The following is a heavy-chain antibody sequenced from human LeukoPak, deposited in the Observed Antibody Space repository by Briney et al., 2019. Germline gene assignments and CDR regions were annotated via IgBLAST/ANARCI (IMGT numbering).Heavy chain of an antibody. CDR2: ISYDGSNK. Sequence: PGGSLRLSCAASGFTFSSDGMHWVRQAPGKGLEWVAVISYDGSNKYYADSVKGRFTISRDNSKNTLYLQMKSLRVEDTAVYYCARTGGRGSALTGYHDYWGQGALVTVSS. CDR1: GFTFSSDG. D-gene: IGHD3-9*01. CDR3: ARTGGRGSALTGYHDY. V-gene: IGHV3-30*03. J-gene: IGHJ4*02.